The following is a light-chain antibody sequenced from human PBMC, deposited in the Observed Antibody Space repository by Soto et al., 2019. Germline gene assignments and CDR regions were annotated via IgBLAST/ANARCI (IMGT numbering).Light chain of an antibody. CDR3: QQLNSYPIT. Sequence: IQLTQSPSFLSASVGDRVTITCRASQGISSYLAWYQQKPGKAPKLLIYAASTLQSGVPSRFSGSGSGTEFTLTISSLQPEDFATYYCQQLNSYPITFGQRTRLENK. J-gene: IGKJ5*01. V-gene: IGKV1-9*01. CDR1: QGISSY. CDR2: AAS.